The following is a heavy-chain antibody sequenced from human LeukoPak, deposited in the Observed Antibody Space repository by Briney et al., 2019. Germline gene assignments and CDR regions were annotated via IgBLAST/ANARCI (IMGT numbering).Heavy chain of an antibody. Sequence: SETLSLTCAVYGGSFNGYYWTWIRQPPGKGLEWIGEINHSGSTNYNPSLESRVTMSVDTSKNQFSLKMTSVTAADTAVYYCARREDILTGHYSPHFDHWGQGTLVTVSS. CDR1: GGSFNGYY. J-gene: IGHJ4*02. V-gene: IGHV4-34*01. D-gene: IGHD3-9*01. CDR2: INHSGST. CDR3: ARREDILTGHYSPHFDH.